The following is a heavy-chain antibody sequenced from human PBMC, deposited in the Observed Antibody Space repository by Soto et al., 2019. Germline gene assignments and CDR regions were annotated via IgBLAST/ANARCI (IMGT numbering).Heavy chain of an antibody. Sequence: GGSLRLSCAASGFTFSSYAMSWVRQAPGKGLEWVSAISGSGGSTYYADSVKGRFTISRDNSKNTLYLQMNSLRAEDTAVYYCAKYYYDSSGYYYDSESFQHWGQGTVVTVST. CDR3: AKYYYDSSGYYYDSESFQH. D-gene: IGHD3-22*01. CDR1: GFTFSSYA. CDR2: ISGSGGST. V-gene: IGHV3-23*01. J-gene: IGHJ1*01.